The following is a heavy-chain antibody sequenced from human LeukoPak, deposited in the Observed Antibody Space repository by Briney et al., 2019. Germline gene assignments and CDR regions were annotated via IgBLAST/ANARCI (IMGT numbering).Heavy chain of an antibody. CDR3: ARDRLGGGYYDSSGYYNFDY. Sequence: GWSPRLYSAATGFTFSDYYMSWIRQAPGKGLDLVSYISSSSSYTNYADSVKGRFTISRDNAKNSLYLQMNSLRAEDTAVYYCARDRLGGGYYDSSGYYNFDYWGQGTLVTVSS. D-gene: IGHD3-22*01. J-gene: IGHJ4*02. V-gene: IGHV3-11*05. CDR1: GFTFSDYY. CDR2: ISSSSSYT.